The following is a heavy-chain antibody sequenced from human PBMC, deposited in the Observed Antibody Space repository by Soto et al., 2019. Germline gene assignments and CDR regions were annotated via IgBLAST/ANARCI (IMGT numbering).Heavy chain of an antibody. V-gene: IGHV3-11*06. CDR2: ISSSGSDT. J-gene: IGHJ4*02. D-gene: IGHD5-12*01. CDR1: GFTFSDYY. CDR3: ARGYGDSDY. Sequence: QVQLVESGGGLVKPGGSLRPSCAASGFTFSDYYMSWIRQAPGKGLEWVSDISSSGSDTNYADSVKARFTISRDNAKNSLYLQMKSLRDGDTAVYYCARGYGDSDYWGQGTLVTVSS.